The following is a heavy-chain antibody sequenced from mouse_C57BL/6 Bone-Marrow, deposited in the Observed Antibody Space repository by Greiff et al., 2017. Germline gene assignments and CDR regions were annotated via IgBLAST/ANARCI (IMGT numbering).Heavy chain of an antibody. D-gene: IGHD1-1*01. Sequence: EVKLVESGGGLVQPGGSMKLSCVASGFTFSNYWMNWVRQSPEKGLEWVAQIRLKSDNYATHYAESVKGRFTISRDDSKSSVYLQMNNLRAEDTGIYYCTATTVVANYAMDYWGQGTSVTVSS. CDR2: IRLKSDNYAT. CDR1: GFTFSNYW. V-gene: IGHV6-3*01. J-gene: IGHJ4*01. CDR3: TATTVVANYAMDY.